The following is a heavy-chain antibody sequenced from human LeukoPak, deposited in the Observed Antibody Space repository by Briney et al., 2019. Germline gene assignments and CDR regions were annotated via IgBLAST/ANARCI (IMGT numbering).Heavy chain of an antibody. V-gene: IGHV3-53*01. J-gene: IGHJ4*02. CDR2: IYSGGST. D-gene: IGHD4-17*01. CDR1: GFTFSSNY. Sequence: WGSLRLSCAASGFTFSSNYMSWVRQAPGKGLEWVSVIYSGGSTYYADSVKGRFTISRDNSKNTLYPQMDSLRAEDTAVYYCARGGDYGDYPSFDYWGQGTLVTVSS. CDR3: ARGGDYGDYPSFDY.